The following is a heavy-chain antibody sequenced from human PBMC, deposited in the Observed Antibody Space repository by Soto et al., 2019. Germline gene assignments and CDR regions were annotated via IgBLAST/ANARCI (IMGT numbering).Heavy chain of an antibody. CDR1: VLTFSSYA. CDR2: ISYDGSNK. CDR3: ARDRGAVAGNDYYYYGMDV. J-gene: IGHJ6*02. Sequence: QPRGPLRLSCAASVLTFSSYAMHWVRQAPGKGLEWVAVISYDGSNKYYAGSVKGRFTISRDNSKNTLYLQMNSLRAEDTAVYYCARDRGAVAGNDYYYYGMDVWGQGTTVTVSS. D-gene: IGHD6-19*01. V-gene: IGHV3-30-3*01.